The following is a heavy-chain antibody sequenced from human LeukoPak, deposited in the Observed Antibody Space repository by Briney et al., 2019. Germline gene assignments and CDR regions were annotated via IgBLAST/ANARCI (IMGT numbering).Heavy chain of an antibody. D-gene: IGHD4-23*01. CDR1: GGSLRNY. CDR2: IYYSGST. J-gene: IGHJ4*02. V-gene: IGHV4-59*08. CDR3: ARHTTVVPPHYFDY. Sequence: PSETLSLTCTVSGGSLRNYWGWIRQPPGKGLEWIGYIYYSGSTNYNPSLKSRVTISLDTSKNQISLKLRSVTAADTAVYYCARHTTVVPPHYFDYWGQGTLVTVSS.